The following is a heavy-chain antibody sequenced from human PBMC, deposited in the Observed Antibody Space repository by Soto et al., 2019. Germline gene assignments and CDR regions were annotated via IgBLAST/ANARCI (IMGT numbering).Heavy chain of an antibody. Sequence: QVQLQESGPGLVKPSQTLSLTCTVSGGSISSGGYYWSWIRQHPGKGLEWIGYIYYSGSTYYNPSLKSRVTVSVDTSKSQFSLKLSSVTAADTAVYYCARSGYSYGPNPLLYWGQGTLVTVSS. CDR2: IYYSGST. J-gene: IGHJ4*02. CDR1: GGSISSGGYY. CDR3: ARSGYSYGPNPLLY. D-gene: IGHD5-18*01. V-gene: IGHV4-31*03.